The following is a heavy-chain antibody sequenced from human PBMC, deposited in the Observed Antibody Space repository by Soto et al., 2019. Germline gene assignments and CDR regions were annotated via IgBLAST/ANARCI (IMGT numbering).Heavy chain of an antibody. Sequence: GGSLRLSCAASGFTFSNYAMTWVRQAPGKGLEWVSSVSTNGDNTYHADFVKGRFTISRDNSKSTLYLQMNSLRTDDTAIYFCVKVYDYDSTGYYYRQYFQNWGQGSLVTVSS. J-gene: IGHJ1*01. CDR3: VKVYDYDSTGYYYRQYFQN. D-gene: IGHD3-22*01. V-gene: IGHV3-23*01. CDR2: VSTNGDNT. CDR1: GFTFSNYA.